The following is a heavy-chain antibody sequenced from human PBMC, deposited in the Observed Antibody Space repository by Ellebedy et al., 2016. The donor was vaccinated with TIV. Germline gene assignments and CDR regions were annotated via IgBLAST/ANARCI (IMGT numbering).Heavy chain of an antibody. CDR1: GGSFSGYY. V-gene: IGHV4-34*01. D-gene: IGHD5-12*01. CDR2: IYYSGST. J-gene: IGHJ4*02. CDR3: ARGQGRRKATDY. Sequence: SETLSLXXAVYGGSFSGYYWTWIRRPPGKGLEWIGSIYYSGSTYYNPSLKSRVTISVDTSKNQFSLKLSSLTVADTAVYYCARGQGRRKATDYWGQGTLVTVSS.